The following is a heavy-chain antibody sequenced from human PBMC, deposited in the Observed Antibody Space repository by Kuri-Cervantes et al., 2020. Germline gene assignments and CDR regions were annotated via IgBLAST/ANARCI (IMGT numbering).Heavy chain of an antibody. CDR1: GFTFSSYW. J-gene: IGHJ6*02. Sequence: GESLKISCAASGFTFSSYWMSWVRQAPGKGLEWVANIKEDGSQKHYVDSVKGRFTISRDNAKNSLYLQMNSLRAEDTAVYYCARERITMIVVDPMGGMDVWGQGTTVTVSS. D-gene: IGHD3-22*01. V-gene: IGHV3-7*01. CDR2: IKEDGSQK. CDR3: ARERITMIVVDPMGGMDV.